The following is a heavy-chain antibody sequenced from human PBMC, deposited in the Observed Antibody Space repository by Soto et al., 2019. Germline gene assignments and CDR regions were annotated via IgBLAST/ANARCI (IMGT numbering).Heavy chain of an antibody. CDR2: INPNSGGT. Sequence: ASVKVSCKASGYTFTGYYMHWVRQAPGQGLEWMGWINPNSGGTNYAQKFQGWVTMTRDTSISTAYMELSRLRSDDTAVYYWARRKSMGDCSSTSCYKGDAFDIWGQGTMVTVSS. V-gene: IGHV1-2*04. CDR1: GYTFTGYY. J-gene: IGHJ3*02. CDR3: ARRKSMGDCSSTSCYKGDAFDI. D-gene: IGHD2-2*01.